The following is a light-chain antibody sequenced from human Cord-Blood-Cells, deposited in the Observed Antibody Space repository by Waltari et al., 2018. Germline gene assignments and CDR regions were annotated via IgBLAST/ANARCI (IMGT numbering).Light chain of an antibody. V-gene: IGLV2-8*01. Sequence: QSALTPPPSASGSPGQSVTIPCTGTSSDVGGYNYVSWYQQHPGKAPKLMIYEVSKWPSGGPARFPVSKTGNTVALSVSGLQAEDEADYYCSSYAGSNNWVFGGGTKRTVL. CDR2: EVS. J-gene: IGLJ3*02. CDR1: SSDVGGYNY. CDR3: SSYAGSNNWV.